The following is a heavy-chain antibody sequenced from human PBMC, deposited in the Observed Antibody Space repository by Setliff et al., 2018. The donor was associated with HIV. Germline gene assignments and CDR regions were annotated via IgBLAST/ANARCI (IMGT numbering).Heavy chain of an antibody. CDR2: ISYTGIT. CDR3: ARLRQWLAFFDS. J-gene: IGHJ4*02. V-gene: IGHV4-59*08. CDR1: GDSISNYY. Sequence: SETLSLTCTVSGDSISNYYWSWVRQPPGKGLEWIGSISYTGITNYNPSLKSRVTISVDTSQNQFSLKLTSVTAADTAVYYCARLRQWLAFFDSWGQGTLVTVSS. D-gene: IGHD6-19*01.